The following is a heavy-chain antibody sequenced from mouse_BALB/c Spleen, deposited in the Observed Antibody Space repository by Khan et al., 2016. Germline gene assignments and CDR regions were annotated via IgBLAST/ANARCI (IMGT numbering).Heavy chain of an antibody. J-gene: IGHJ3*01. CDR3: ARSGYDVWFAY. Sequence: VQLQQSGAELVKPGASVTLSCTASGFNIKDTYMHWVKQRPEQGLEWIGRIDPANGNTKYDPKFQGKATITADTSSNTAYLQLSSLTSEDTAVYYCARSGYDVWFAYWGQGTLVTVSA. D-gene: IGHD3-1*01. CDR1: GFNIKDTY. CDR2: IDPANGNT. V-gene: IGHV14-3*02.